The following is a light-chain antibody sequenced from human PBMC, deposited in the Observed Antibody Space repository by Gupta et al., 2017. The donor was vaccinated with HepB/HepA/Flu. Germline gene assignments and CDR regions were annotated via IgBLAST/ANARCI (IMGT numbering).Light chain of an antibody. Sequence: QAVCTQEPSLTVSPGGTGTLNCRSSTGPVTSGHYPYWFQQKPDQSLTLLIYNAYARHSLTPVRFSGSLLGGKAALTLSGAQPEDEAECYCLLEYSTVRVFGGGTKLTVL. CDR3: LLEYSTVRV. J-gene: IGLJ3*02. V-gene: IGLV7-46*01. CDR1: TGPVTSGHY. CDR2: NAY.